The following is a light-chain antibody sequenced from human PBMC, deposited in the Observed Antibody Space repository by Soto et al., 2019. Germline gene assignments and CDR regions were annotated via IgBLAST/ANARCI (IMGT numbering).Light chain of an antibody. CDR2: EVD. J-gene: IGLJ1*01. Sequence: QSALTQPASVSGSPGQSITISCTGTSSDIGAYNLVSWYQQYPDKAPKLILYEVDRRPSGVSNRLSGFKSGNTASLTISGLQVEDEGDYYCSSLRRTENYVFGTGTKLTVL. V-gene: IGLV2-14*01. CDR3: SSLRRTENYV. CDR1: SSDIGAYNL.